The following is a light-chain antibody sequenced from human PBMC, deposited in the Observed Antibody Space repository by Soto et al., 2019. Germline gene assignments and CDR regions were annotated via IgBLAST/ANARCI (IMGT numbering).Light chain of an antibody. Sequence: DLQMTQSPSSLSASVGDRVTITCRASQSISNYLNWYQQKPGKAPKLLIHAASSLQSGVPSRFSGSGSGTDFTLTISSLQPEDFATYYCQQSFSTPWTFGQGTKVEIK. CDR1: QSISNY. J-gene: IGKJ1*01. V-gene: IGKV1-39*01. CDR2: AAS. CDR3: QQSFSTPWT.